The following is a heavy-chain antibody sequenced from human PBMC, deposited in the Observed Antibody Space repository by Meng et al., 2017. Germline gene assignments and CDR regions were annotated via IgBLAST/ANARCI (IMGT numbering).Heavy chain of an antibody. V-gene: IGHV3-74*01. Sequence: LVEARGGFVLSGGSLRHSCTVSGFTFRNYWTHWVRQAPGKGLVWVSRIKPDGTMTVYADSVKGRFTISRDNAKNTLYLQMNSLRSDDTAVYYCARSDWFDPWGQGTLVTVSS. J-gene: IGHJ5*02. CDR3: ARSDWFDP. CDR1: GFTFRNYW. CDR2: IKPDGTMT.